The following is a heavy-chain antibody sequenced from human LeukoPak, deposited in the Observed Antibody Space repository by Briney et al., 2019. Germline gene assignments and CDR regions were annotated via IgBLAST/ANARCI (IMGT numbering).Heavy chain of an antibody. CDR3: AKLFESGTYNNFFHY. V-gene: IGHV3-30*02. Sequence: GGSLRLSCAASRFTFSSYGMHWVRQAPGKGLEWVAFIRFDGSNKYYADSVKGRFTISRDNSKNTLYLQINSLRPEDTAIYYCAKLFESGTYNNFFHYWGQGTLVTVFS. D-gene: IGHD3-10*01. CDR2: IRFDGSNK. J-gene: IGHJ4*02. CDR1: RFTFSSYG.